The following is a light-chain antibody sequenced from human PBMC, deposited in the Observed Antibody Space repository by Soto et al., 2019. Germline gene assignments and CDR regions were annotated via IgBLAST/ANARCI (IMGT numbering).Light chain of an antibody. Sequence: EIVLTQSPATLSLSPGERATLSCRASQSVSSFLAWYQQKPGQAPRLLIYDASNSATGIPARFSGSGSGTDFTLTISSLEPEDFALYYCQQRSSWPRMFGQGTKV. CDR1: QSVSSF. CDR2: DAS. CDR3: QQRSSWPRM. J-gene: IGKJ1*01. V-gene: IGKV3-11*01.